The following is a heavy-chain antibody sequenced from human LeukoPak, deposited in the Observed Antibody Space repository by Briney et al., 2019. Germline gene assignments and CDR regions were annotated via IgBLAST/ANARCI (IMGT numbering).Heavy chain of an antibody. J-gene: IGHJ5*02. Sequence: PGGSLRLSCAASGFTFSSYAMSWVRQAPGKGLEWVSAISGSGGSTYYADSAKGRFTISRDNSKNTLYLQMNSLRAEDTAVYYCAKLQGYCSSTSCRNWFDPWGQGTLVTVSS. CDR1: GFTFSSYA. V-gene: IGHV3-23*01. CDR2: ISGSGGST. D-gene: IGHD2-2*01. CDR3: AKLQGYCSSTSCRNWFDP.